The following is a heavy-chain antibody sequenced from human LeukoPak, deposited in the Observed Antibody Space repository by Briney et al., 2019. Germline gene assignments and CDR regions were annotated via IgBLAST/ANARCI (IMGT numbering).Heavy chain of an antibody. D-gene: IGHD2-21*01. J-gene: IGHJ4*02. CDR3: ARDSYSIY. CDR2: IYSDGNT. Sequence: GGSLRLSCAGPGFTVSSNHMSWVRQAPGKGLEWVSVIYSDGNTYYADSVQGRVIISRDNSKNTLYLQMNSLRAEDTAVYFCARDSYSIYWGQGTLVTVSS. CDR1: GFTVSSNH. V-gene: IGHV3-66*01.